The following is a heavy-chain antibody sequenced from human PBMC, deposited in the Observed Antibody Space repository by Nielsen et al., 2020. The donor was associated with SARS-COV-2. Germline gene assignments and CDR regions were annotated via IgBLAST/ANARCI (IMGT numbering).Heavy chain of an antibody. V-gene: IGHV2-70*01. CDR3: ARIISGWYGRSAFDY. J-gene: IGHJ4*02. CDR2: IDWDDDK. Sequence: SGPTLVNPTQTLTLTCTFSGFSLSTSGMCVSWIRQPPGKALEWLALIDWDDDKYYSTSLKTRLTISKDTSKNQVVLTMTNMDPVDTATYYCARIISGWYGRSAFDYWGQGTLVTVSS. CDR1: GFSLSTSGMC. D-gene: IGHD6-19*01.